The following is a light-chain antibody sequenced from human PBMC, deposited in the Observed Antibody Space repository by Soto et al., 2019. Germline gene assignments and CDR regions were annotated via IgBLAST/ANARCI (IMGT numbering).Light chain of an antibody. V-gene: IGKV3-20*01. CDR3: QQYGSSPRT. J-gene: IGKJ1*01. CDR1: QIVSSSY. Sequence: EIVLTQSPGTLSLSPGERATLSCRXXQIVSSSYLAWYQQKPGQAPRLLIYGASSRATGIPDRFSGSGSGTDFTLTISRLEPEDFAVYYCQQYGSSPRTFGQGTKVDIK. CDR2: GAS.